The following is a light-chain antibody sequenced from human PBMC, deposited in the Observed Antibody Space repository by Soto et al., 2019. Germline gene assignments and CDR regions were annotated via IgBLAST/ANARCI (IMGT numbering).Light chain of an antibody. CDR3: QSYDRSLSGAAV. J-gene: IGLJ2*01. CDR1: SSNIATGYD. V-gene: IGLV1-40*01. Sequence: QSVLTQPPSVSGAPGQTVTISCTGSSSNIATGYDVHWYQHLPGAAPRLLIYGSTNRPSGVPDRFSGSKSGTSASLAITGLQAEDEAAYYCQSYDRSLSGAAVFGGGTPLTVL. CDR2: GST.